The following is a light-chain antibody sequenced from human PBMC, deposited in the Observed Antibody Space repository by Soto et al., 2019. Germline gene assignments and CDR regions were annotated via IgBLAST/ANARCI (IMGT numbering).Light chain of an antibody. CDR3: HQYDSAPLT. J-gene: IGKJ4*01. V-gene: IGKV3-15*01. CDR1: QCVGSD. CDR2: AAS. Sequence: KVMTHSPATLSGSPWERATLSCMASQCVGSDVAWYQPKPGQPPRLLIYAASTRATDIPDRFSGSGSGTEFTLTSSSLQSENFAVYYGHQYDSAPLTVGGGTKVAI.